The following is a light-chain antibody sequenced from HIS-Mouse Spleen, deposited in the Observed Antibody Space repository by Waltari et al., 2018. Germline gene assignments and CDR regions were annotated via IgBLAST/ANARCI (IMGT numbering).Light chain of an antibody. Sequence: QSALTQPASVSGSPGQSITIPCTGTSSDVGSYNLVSWYQQHPGKAPKLMIYEGSKRPSGVSNRFSGSKSGNTASLTISGLQAEDEADYYCCSYAGSNWVFGGGTKLTVL. CDR1: SSDVGSYNL. V-gene: IGLV2-23*01. CDR3: CSYAGSNWV. J-gene: IGLJ3*02. CDR2: EGS.